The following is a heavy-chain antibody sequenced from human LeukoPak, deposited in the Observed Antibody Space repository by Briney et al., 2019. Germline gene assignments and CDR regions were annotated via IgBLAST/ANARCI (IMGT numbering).Heavy chain of an antibody. Sequence: GGSLRLSCGASGFTFSSYAMSWVRQAPGKGLEWVSAISGSGGSTYYADSVKGRFTISRDNSKNTLYLQMNSLRAEDTAVYYCAKRLTDIVVVPAAKSHWGQGTLVTVSS. CDR2: ISGSGGST. V-gene: IGHV3-23*01. J-gene: IGHJ4*02. CDR1: GFTFSSYA. D-gene: IGHD2-2*01. CDR3: AKRLTDIVVVPAAKSH.